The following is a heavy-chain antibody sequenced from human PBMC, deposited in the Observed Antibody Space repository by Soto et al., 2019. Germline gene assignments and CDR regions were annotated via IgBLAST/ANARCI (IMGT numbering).Heavy chain of an antibody. Sequence: QITLKESGPTLVKPTQTLTLTCTFSGFSLSSTRMAVGWIRQPPGKALEWLALIYWDDDKRYSPFLKSRLTITKDTSKKQVVLTMSNMDPVDTARYYCAQIVVAGLGYYFDYWGQGTLVTVSS. CDR3: AQIVVAGLGYYFDY. V-gene: IGHV2-5*02. CDR2: IYWDDDK. J-gene: IGHJ4*02. D-gene: IGHD6-19*01. CDR1: GFSLSSTRMA.